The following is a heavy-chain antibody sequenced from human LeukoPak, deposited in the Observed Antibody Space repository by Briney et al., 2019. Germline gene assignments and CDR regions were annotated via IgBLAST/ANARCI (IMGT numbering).Heavy chain of an antibody. J-gene: IGHJ4*02. V-gene: IGHV1-2*02. CDR3: ARDRNYGSGIFDY. Sequence: ASVKVSCKPSGYTFTDYYMHWVRQAPGQGLEWMGWINPNSGGTNYAQKFQGRVTMTRDTSISTAYMELNRLRSDDTAVYYCARDRNYGSGIFDYWGQGTLVTVSS. CDR2: INPNSGGT. CDR1: GYTFTDYY. D-gene: IGHD3-10*01.